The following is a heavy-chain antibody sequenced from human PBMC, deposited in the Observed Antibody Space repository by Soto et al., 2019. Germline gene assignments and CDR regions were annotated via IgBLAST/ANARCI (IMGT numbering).Heavy chain of an antibody. V-gene: IGHV4-34*01. J-gene: IGHJ6*02. CDR3: ARAYYSSGWYRYYYYGMDV. CDR2: INHSGST. Sequence: PSETLSLTCAVYGGSFSGYYWSWIRQPPGKGLEWIGEINHSGSTNYNPSLKSRVTISVDTSKNQFSLKLSSVTAADTAVYYCARAYYSSGWYRYYYYGMDVCGQGPTVTVYS. CDR1: GGSFSGYY. D-gene: IGHD6-19*01.